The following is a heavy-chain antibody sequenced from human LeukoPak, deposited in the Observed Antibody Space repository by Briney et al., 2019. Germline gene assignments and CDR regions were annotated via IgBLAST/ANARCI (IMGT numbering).Heavy chain of an antibody. J-gene: IGHJ4*02. CDR3: ARDRYYVVDY. D-gene: IGHD3-10*01. CDR2: IKSDGSGA. CDR1: GFSFSSSW. Sequence: GGSLRLSCAASGFSFSSSWMHWVRQVPGKGLVWVSRIKSDGSGATYADSVRGRFTISRDNTKNTLYLQMNSLRAEDTAVYYCARDRYYVVDYWGQGTLVTVSS. V-gene: IGHV3-74*03.